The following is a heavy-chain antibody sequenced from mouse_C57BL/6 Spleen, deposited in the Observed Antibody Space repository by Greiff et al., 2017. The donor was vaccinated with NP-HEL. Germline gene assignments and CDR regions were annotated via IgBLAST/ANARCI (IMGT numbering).Heavy chain of an antibody. J-gene: IGHJ2*01. D-gene: IGHD4-1*01. Sequence: DVKLVVSGGDLVKPGGSLKLSCAASGFTFSSYGMSWVRQTPDKRLEWVATISSGGSYTYYPDSVKGRFTIARDNAKNTLYLQMSSLKSEDTAMYDCATRNWGVFDYWGQGTTLTVSS. CDR2: ISSGGSYT. CDR3: ATRNWGVFDY. CDR1: GFTFSSYG. V-gene: IGHV5-6*02.